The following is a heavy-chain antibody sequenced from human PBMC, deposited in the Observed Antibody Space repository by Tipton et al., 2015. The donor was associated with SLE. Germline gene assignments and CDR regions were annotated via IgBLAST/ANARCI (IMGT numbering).Heavy chain of an antibody. V-gene: IGHV4-38-2*02. CDR2: IHHSGNT. CDR1: GFSSTRGYH. Sequence: TLSLTCTVSGFSSTRGYHWGWIRQPPGKGLEWIGNIHHSGNTYYNPSLESRVTISVDTSKNQFSLRLYSVTAADTAVYSCARVSPVLLGGLGDFDQWGQGTLVTVSS. CDR3: ARVSPVLLGGLGDFDQ. J-gene: IGHJ4*02. D-gene: IGHD3-16*01.